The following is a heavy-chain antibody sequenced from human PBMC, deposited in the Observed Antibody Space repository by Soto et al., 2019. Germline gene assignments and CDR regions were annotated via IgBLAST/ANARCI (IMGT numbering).Heavy chain of an antibody. CDR3: ARGEDYDGRPLMDV. D-gene: IGHD3-10*01. Sequence: SLTLSCAASGFTVGGYDFSWFRQAPGQGLGRAGFIRSKAYVSTTDYAASVKRTFSIASASSINIAYLQMYTTTTEATAEYYCARGEDYDGRPLMDVWGQGTTVTVSS. V-gene: IGHV3-49*03. J-gene: IGHJ6*02. CDR1: GFTVGGYD. CDR2: IRSKAYVSTT.